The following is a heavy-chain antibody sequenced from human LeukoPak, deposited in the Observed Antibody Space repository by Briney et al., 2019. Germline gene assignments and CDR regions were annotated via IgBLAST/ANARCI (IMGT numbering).Heavy chain of an antibody. J-gene: IGHJ6*03. Sequence: SETLSLTCAVSGYSISSGYYWGWIRQPPGKGLEWIGSIYHSGSTYYNPSLKSRVTISVDTSKNQFSLKLSSVTAADTAVYYCARDRGAAAGQYYYYMDVCGKGTTVTVSS. V-gene: IGHV4-38-2*02. CDR2: IYHSGST. CDR1: GYSISSGYY. D-gene: IGHD6-13*01. CDR3: ARDRGAAAGQYYYYMDV.